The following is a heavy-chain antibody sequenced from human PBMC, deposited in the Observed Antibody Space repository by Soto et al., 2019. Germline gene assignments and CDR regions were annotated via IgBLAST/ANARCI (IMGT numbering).Heavy chain of an antibody. J-gene: IGHJ6*02. CDR1: GFTVSSNY. V-gene: IGHV3-66*01. CDR2: IYSGGST. Sequence: EVQLVESGGGLVQPGGSLRLSCAASGFTVSSNYMSWVRQAPGKGLEWVSVIYSGGSTYYADSVKGRFTISRDNSKITLYLEMNSRRAEDTDVYSCVGSGCLDMDVWGQGTTVTVSS. CDR3: VGSGCLDMDV. D-gene: IGHD3-10*01.